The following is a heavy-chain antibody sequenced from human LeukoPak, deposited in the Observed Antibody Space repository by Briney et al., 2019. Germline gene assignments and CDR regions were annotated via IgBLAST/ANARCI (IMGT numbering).Heavy chain of an antibody. Sequence: GGSLRLSCAASGFAFSSYSMNWVRQAPGKGLEWVSSISSSISYIYYADSVKGRFTISRDNAKNSLYLQMNSLRAEDTAVYYCARTNLGYSSSWYSGAVDYWGQGTLVTVSS. CDR3: ARTNLGYSSSWYSGAVDY. J-gene: IGHJ4*02. V-gene: IGHV3-21*01. CDR2: ISSSISYI. D-gene: IGHD6-13*01. CDR1: GFAFSSYS.